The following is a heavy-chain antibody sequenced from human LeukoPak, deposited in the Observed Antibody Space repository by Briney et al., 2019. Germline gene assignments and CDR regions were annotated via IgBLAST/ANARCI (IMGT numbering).Heavy chain of an antibody. CDR2: IYTSGST. D-gene: IGHD1/OR15-1a*01. CDR1: GGSISSGSYY. CDR3: ARTLQRPFEQGDAFDI. J-gene: IGHJ3*02. Sequence: PSQTLSLTCTVSGGSISSGSYYWSWIRQPAGKGLEWIGRIYTSGSTNYNPSLKSRVTISVDTSKNQFSLKLSSVTAADTAVYYCARTLQRPFEQGDAFDIWGQGTMVTVSS. V-gene: IGHV4-61*02.